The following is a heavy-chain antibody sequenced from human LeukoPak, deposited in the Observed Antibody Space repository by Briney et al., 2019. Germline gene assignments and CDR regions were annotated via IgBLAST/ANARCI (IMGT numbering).Heavy chain of an antibody. CDR1: GGSISSYY. D-gene: IGHD3-10*01. CDR2: IYTSGST. J-gene: IGHJ3*02. Sequence: SETLSLTCTVSGGSISSYYWSWLRQPAGKGLEWIGRIYTSGSTNYNPSLKSRVTMSVDTSKNQFSLKLSSVTAADTAVYYCARDARRITMVRGVIISNDAFDIWGQGTMVTVSS. CDR3: ARDARRITMVRGVIISNDAFDI. V-gene: IGHV4-4*07.